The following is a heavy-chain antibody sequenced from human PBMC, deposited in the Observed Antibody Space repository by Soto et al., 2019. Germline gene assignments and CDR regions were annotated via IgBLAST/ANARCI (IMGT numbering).Heavy chain of an antibody. Sequence: PGGSLRLSCAASEFSFSSYAMSWVRQAPGRGLVWVSGILSSGGSTYYADSVKGRFTISRDNSKNELYLEMNSLRADATAVYYSAERRNGDYYDSGGYYVHVLDHWGQGSQVTVSS. V-gene: IGHV3-23*01. CDR3: AERRNGDYYDSGGYYVHVLDH. CDR1: EFSFSSYA. D-gene: IGHD3-22*01. J-gene: IGHJ4*02. CDR2: ILSSGGST.